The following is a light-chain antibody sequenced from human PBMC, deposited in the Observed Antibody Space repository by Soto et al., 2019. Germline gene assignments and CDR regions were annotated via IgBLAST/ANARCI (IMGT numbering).Light chain of an antibody. CDR3: SSYTSSNNVV. V-gene: IGLV2-14*01. Sequence: QSALTQPASVSGSPGQSITISCTGTSSDVGGYNYVSWYQQHPGKAPKLMIYEVSNRPSGVSNRFSGYKSGNTASLTSSGLQAEDEADYYCSSYTSSNNVVFGGGTKLTVL. J-gene: IGLJ2*01. CDR1: SSDVGGYNY. CDR2: EVS.